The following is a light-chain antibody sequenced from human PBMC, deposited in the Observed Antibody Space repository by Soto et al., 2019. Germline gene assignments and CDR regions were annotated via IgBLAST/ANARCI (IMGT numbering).Light chain of an antibody. Sequence: EIVLTQSPATLSLSPGERATLSCGASQSVRTVLAWYQQKPGQAPRLLIYVASTRATGVPARFSGSGSGTDFTLTISNLESEDFGVYYCQQRTDWPTITFGQGTRLDIK. CDR2: VAS. V-gene: IGKV3-11*01. CDR1: QSVRTV. CDR3: QQRTDWPTIT. J-gene: IGKJ5*01.